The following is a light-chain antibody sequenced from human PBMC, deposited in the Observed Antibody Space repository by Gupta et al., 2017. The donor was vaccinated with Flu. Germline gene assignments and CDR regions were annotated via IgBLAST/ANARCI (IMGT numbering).Light chain of an antibody. V-gene: IGKV1-39*01. J-gene: IGKJ2*01. Sequence: DIQMTQSPSSLSASVGDTVTITCRASQTISINLNWYQQKPGKAPKVLIYAASNWQRGVPSRFSGSGGGKDLALTISSRQREDFASSYCQQTHSAAPSTFGQGTKMEIK. CDR3: QQTHSAAPST. CDR1: QTISIN. CDR2: AAS.